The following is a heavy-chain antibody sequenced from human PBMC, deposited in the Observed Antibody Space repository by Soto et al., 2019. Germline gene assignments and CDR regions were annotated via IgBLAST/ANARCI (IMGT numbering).Heavy chain of an antibody. CDR1: GYTFTSYA. CDR2: INAGNGNT. CDR3: ARHQRGDYGDPTRVKAFDI. D-gene: IGHD4-17*01. J-gene: IGHJ3*02. Sequence: ASVEVSCKXSGYTFTSYAMHWVRQAPGQRLEWMGWINAGNGNTKYSQKFQGRVTITRDTSASTAYMELSSLRSEDTAVYYCARHQRGDYGDPTRVKAFDIWGQGTMVTVSS. V-gene: IGHV1-3*01.